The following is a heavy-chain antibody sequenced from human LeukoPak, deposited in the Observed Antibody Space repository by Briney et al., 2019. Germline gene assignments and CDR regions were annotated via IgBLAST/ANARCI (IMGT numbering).Heavy chain of an antibody. V-gene: IGHV1-46*01. CDR2: INPSGGST. J-gene: IGHJ6*03. CDR1: GYTFTSYY. CDR3: ARDGSSSFNYYYYYMDV. Sequence: ASVKVSCKASGYTFTSYYMHWVRQAPGQGLEWMGIINPSGGSTSYAQKFQGRVTMTRDTSTSTVYMELSSLRSEDTAVYYCARDGSSSFNYYYYYMDVWGKGTTVTVSS. D-gene: IGHD6-13*01.